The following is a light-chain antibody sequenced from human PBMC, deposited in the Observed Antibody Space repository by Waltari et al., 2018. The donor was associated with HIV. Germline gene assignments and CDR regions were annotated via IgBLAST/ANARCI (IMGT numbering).Light chain of an antibody. V-gene: IGLV2-14*01. CDR2: EVS. CDR1: SSDVGGYNY. J-gene: IGLJ3*02. CDR3: SSYTSSSTLGV. Sequence: QSALTQPASVSGSPGQSITTSCTGTSSDVGGYNYASWYQQHPGKAPKLMIYEVSNRPSGVSNRFSGSKSGNTASLTISGLQAEDEADYYCSSYTSSSTLGVFGGGTKLTVL.